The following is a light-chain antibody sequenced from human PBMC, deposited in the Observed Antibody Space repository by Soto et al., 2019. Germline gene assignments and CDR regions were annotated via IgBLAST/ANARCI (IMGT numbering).Light chain of an antibody. Sequence: DIQMTQSPSXXXXXXXXXXXXTXRASQGISSWLAWYQQKPGKAPKLLIYAASSLQSGVPSRFSGGGSGTDFTLTISSLQPEDFATYYCQQANSFPLTFGQGTRLEI. V-gene: IGKV1-12*01. CDR3: QQANSFPLT. J-gene: IGKJ5*01. CDR2: AAS. CDR1: QGISSW.